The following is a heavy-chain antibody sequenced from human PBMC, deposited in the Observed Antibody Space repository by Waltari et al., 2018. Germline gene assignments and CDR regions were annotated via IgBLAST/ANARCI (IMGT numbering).Heavy chain of an antibody. CDR1: GGTFSSYA. D-gene: IGHD6-19*01. CDR2: FIPILGIA. Sequence: VQLVQSGAEVKKPGSSVKVSCKASGGTFSSYAISWVRRAPGQGLEWMGGFIPILGIANYAQKFQGRVTITADKSTSTAYMELSSLRSEDTAVYYCARGGAVAGTGSDYWGQGTLVTVSS. CDR3: ARGGAVAGTGSDY. V-gene: IGHV1-69*10. J-gene: IGHJ4*02.